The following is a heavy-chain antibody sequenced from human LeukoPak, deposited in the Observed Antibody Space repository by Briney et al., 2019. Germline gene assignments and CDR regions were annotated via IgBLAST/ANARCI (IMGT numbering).Heavy chain of an antibody. D-gene: IGHD3-22*01. CDR2: ISSNGGST. CDR1: GFTFSSYA. Sequence: GGSPRLSCAASGFTFSSYAMHWVRQAPGKGLEYVSAISSNGGSTYYANSVKGRFTISRDNSKTTLYLQMGRLRAEDMAAYYCARTFYDSSGPWGDYFDYWGQGTLVTVSS. CDR3: ARTFYDSSGPWGDYFDY. J-gene: IGHJ4*02. V-gene: IGHV3-64*01.